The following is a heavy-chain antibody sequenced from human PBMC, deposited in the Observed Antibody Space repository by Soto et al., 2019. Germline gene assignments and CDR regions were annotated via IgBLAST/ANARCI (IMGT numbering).Heavy chain of an antibody. CDR2: ISGSGGST. CDR3: AKLLWFGELSAHFDY. D-gene: IGHD3-10*01. CDR1: GFTFSSYA. V-gene: IGHV3-23*01. J-gene: IGHJ4*02. Sequence: GGSLRLSCAASGFTFSSYAMSWVRQAPGKGLEWVSAISGSGGSTYYADSVKGRFTISRDNSKNTLYLQMNSLRAEDTAVYYCAKLLWFGELSAHFDYWGQGTLVTVSS.